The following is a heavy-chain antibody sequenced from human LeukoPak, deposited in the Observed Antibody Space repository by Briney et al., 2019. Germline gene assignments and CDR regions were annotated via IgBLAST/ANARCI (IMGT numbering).Heavy chain of an antibody. J-gene: IGHJ6*02. CDR2: INHSGST. CDR3: ARRRKTYYYYYGLDV. Sequence: GSLRLSCAASGFTFSSYGMHWVRQAPGKGLEWIGEINHSGSTNYNPSLKSRVTISVDTSKNQFSLKLSSVTAADTAVYYCARRRKTYYYYYGLDVWGQGTTVTVSS. CDR1: GFTFSSYG. V-gene: IGHV4-34*08.